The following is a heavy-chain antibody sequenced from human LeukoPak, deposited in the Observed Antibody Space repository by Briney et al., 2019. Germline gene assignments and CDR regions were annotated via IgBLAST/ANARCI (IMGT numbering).Heavy chain of an antibody. Sequence: GGSLRLSCATSGLTFNDYAITWVRQAPEKRLEWVSSISSSGRSTYYADSVRGRFTISRYNSKNTLFLQMNTLRADDTAVYYCTKAVPHRGYWGRGTLVTVSS. CDR2: ISSSGRST. D-gene: IGHD2-2*01. J-gene: IGHJ4*02. V-gene: IGHV3-23*01. CDR1: GLTFNDYA. CDR3: TKAVPHRGY.